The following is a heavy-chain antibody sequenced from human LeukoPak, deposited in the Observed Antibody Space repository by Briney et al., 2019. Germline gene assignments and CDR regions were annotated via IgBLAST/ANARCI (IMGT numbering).Heavy chain of an antibody. Sequence: SETLSLTCAVYGGSFSGYYWSWIRQPPGKGLEWIGEINRSGSTNYNPSLKSRVTISVDTSKNQFSLKLSSVTAADTAVYYCARGFSTWIQLWGQGTLVTVSS. J-gene: IGHJ4*02. CDR2: INRSGST. CDR1: GGSFSGYY. V-gene: IGHV4-34*01. D-gene: IGHD5-18*01. CDR3: ARGFSTWIQL.